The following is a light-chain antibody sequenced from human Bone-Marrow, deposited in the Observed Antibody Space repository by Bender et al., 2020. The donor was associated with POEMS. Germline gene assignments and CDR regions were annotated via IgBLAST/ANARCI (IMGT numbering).Light chain of an antibody. CDR1: GSNIGGYP. CDR2: RNN. J-gene: IGLJ3*02. V-gene: IGLV1-44*01. CDR3: VAWDASLNGWV. Sequence: QSVLTQPPSVSGTPGQRVTISCSGSGSNIGGYPVNWYQQLPGTAPRLLIYRNNQRPSGVPDRFSGSKSDTSASLAISGLQSDDEAIYFCVAWDASLNGWVFGGGTKLTVL.